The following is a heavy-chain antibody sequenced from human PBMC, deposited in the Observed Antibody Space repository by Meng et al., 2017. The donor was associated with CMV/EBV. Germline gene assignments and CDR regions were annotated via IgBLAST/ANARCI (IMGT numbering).Heavy chain of an antibody. V-gene: IGHV3-20*04. CDR3: ARGVGNIVVVPAATYGMDV. J-gene: IGHJ6*02. Sequence: GESLMISCAAPGFTFDDYGMRWVRQAPGKGLEWVSGINWIGGSTGYADSVKGRFTISRDNAKNSLYLQMNSLRAEDTALYYCARGVGNIVVVPAATYGMDVWGQGTTVTVSS. CDR1: GFTFDDYG. CDR2: INWIGGST. D-gene: IGHD2-2*01.